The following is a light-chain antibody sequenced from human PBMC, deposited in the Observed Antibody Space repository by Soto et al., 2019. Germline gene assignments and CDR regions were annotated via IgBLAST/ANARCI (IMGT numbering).Light chain of an antibody. Sequence: QDVVTQEPSFSVSPGRTVTLTCGLSSGSVSTSYYPSWYQQNPGQAPRTLIYSTNTRSSGVPDRFSGSILGNKAALTITGAQADDESDYYCVLYMGSGVWVFVGWTKLTVL. CDR3: VLYMGSGVWV. CDR1: SGSVSTSYY. V-gene: IGLV8-61*01. CDR2: STN. J-gene: IGLJ3*02.